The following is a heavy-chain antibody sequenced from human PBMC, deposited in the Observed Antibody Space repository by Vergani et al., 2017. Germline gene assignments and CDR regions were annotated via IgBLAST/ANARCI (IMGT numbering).Heavy chain of an antibody. CDR2: INPNSGGT. D-gene: IGHD6-13*01. V-gene: IGHV1-2*04. Sequence: QVQLVQSGAEVKKPGASVKVSCKASGYTFTGYYMHWVRQAPGQGLEWMGWINPNSGGTNYAQKFQGWVTMTRDTSISTAYMERSRLRSDDTAVYYCARANPPAGTSSFDIWGQGTMVTVSS. CDR3: ARANPPAGTSSFDI. J-gene: IGHJ3*02. CDR1: GYTFTGYY.